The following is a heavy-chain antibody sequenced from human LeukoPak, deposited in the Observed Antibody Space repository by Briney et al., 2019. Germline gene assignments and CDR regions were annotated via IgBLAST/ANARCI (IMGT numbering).Heavy chain of an antibody. D-gene: IGHD3-3*01. Sequence: ETLSLTCTVSGGSISSSSYYWGWIRQPPGKGLEWIGSIYYSGSTYYNPSLKSRVTISVDTSKNQFSLKLSSVTAADTAVYYCARQRVLRFLEWLTRAFDIWGQGTMVTVSS. CDR1: GGSISSSSYY. J-gene: IGHJ3*02. CDR3: ARQRVLRFLEWLTRAFDI. V-gene: IGHV4-39*01. CDR2: IYYSGST.